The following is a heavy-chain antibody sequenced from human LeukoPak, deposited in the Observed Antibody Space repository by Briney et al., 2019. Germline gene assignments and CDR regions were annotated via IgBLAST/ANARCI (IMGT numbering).Heavy chain of an antibody. V-gene: IGHV5-51*01. CDR1: GYSFTSYW. Sequence: GESLKISCKGSGYSFTSYWIGWVRQMPGKGLEWMGIIYPGDSDTRYSPSFQGQVTISADKSISTVYLQWSSLKASDTAMYYCARIDDASYCSGGSCYGRWGQGTLVTVSS. J-gene: IGHJ4*02. CDR3: ARIDDASYCSGGSCYGR. D-gene: IGHD2-15*01. CDR2: IYPGDSDT.